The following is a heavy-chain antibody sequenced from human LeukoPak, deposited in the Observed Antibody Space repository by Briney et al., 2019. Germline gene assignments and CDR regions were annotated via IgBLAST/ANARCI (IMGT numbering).Heavy chain of an antibody. Sequence: GGSLRLSCTASGLTFGDYAMSWFRQAPGKGVEGVSFIRSKAYGGTTEYAASVKGRFTISRDDSKSIAYLQMNSLKTEDTAVYYCTVGYDSSGYDDYWGQGTLVTVSS. CDR3: TVGYDSSGYDDY. J-gene: IGHJ4*02. D-gene: IGHD3-22*01. V-gene: IGHV3-49*03. CDR2: IRSKAYGGTT. CDR1: GLTFGDYA.